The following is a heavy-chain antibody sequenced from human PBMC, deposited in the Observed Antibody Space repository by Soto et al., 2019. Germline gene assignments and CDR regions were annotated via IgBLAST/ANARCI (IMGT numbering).Heavy chain of an antibody. Sequence: SETLSLTCTVSGGSISSGYYYWSWIRQPPGKGLEWIGYIYYIGSTYYNPSLKSRVTISVDTSKNQFSLKLSSVTAADTAVYYCARVRVGATTSWVDPWGKGNLVTASS. J-gene: IGHJ5*02. CDR3: ARVRVGATTSWVDP. V-gene: IGHV4-30-4*01. CDR2: IYYIGST. CDR1: GGSISSGYYY. D-gene: IGHD1-26*01.